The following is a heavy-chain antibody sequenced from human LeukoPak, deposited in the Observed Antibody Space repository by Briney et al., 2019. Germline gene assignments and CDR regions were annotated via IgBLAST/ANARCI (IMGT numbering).Heavy chain of an antibody. J-gene: IGHJ5*02. CDR1: GGSISSSNW. Sequence: AETLSLTCAVSGGSISSSNWWSWVRPPPGKGLEWIGEIYHSGSTNYNPSLKSRVTISVDTSKNQFSLKLSSVTAADTAVYYCARSGSYPVGFDPWGQGTLVTVSS. CDR2: IYHSGST. D-gene: IGHD1-26*01. CDR3: ARSGSYPVGFDP. V-gene: IGHV4-4*02.